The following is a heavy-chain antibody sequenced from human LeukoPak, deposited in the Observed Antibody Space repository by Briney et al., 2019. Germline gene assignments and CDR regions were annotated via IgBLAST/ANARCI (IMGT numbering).Heavy chain of an antibody. CDR2: IHSSGIT. J-gene: IGHJ4*02. Sequence: PSETLSLTCTVSGYSISSGSYWGWIRQPPGKGLEWIGRIHSSGITNYNRSIQSRVTMSLDTSKNEVSLRLTSVTAADTAMYFCAREVDPSVPTLVDWGQGTLVTVSS. V-gene: IGHV4-38-2*02. CDR1: GYSISSGSY. CDR3: AREVDPSVPTLVD. D-gene: IGHD2-8*02.